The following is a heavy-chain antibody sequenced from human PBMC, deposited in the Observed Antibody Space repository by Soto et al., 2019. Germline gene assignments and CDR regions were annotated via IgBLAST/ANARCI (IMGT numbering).Heavy chain of an antibody. J-gene: IGHJ4*02. V-gene: IGHV3-48*02. CDR3: ARELYYYDSSENFEY. D-gene: IGHD3-22*01. CDR2: ISSSSSTI. CDR1: GFTFSSYS. Sequence: EVQLVESGGGLVQPGGSLRLSCAASGFTFSSYSMNWVRQAPGKGLEWVSYISSSSSTIYYADSVKGRFTISRDNAKKSLYLQMNSLRDEDTGVYYCARELYYYDSSENFEYWGQGTLVTGSS.